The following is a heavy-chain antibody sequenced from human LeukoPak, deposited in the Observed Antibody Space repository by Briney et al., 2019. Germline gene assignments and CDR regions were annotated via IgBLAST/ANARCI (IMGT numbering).Heavy chain of an antibody. CDR2: INHSGST. Sequence: SETLSLTCAVYGGSFSGYYWSWIRQPPGKGLEWIGEINHSGSTNYNPSLKSRVTISVDTSKNQFSLKLSSVTAADTAVYYCARWSSLDPWGQGTLVTVSS. D-gene: IGHD1-26*01. V-gene: IGHV4-34*01. CDR3: ARWSSLDP. CDR1: GGSFSGYY. J-gene: IGHJ5*02.